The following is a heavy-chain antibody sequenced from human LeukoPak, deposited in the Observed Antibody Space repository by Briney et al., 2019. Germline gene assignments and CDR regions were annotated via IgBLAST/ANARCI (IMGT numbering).Heavy chain of an antibody. V-gene: IGHV3-7*01. Sequence: GGSLRLSCVASDFTFSFYWMTWVRQAPGKGLEWVANILPDGSQKYYVDSVKGRFTISRDNAKNSLYLQMNSLRAEDTAVYYCARSSGDYWGQGTLVTVSS. CDR2: ILPDGSQK. J-gene: IGHJ4*02. CDR3: ARSSGDY. CDR1: DFTFSFYW.